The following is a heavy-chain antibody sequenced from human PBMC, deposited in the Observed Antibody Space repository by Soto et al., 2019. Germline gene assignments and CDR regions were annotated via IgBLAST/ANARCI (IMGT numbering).Heavy chain of an antibody. V-gene: IGHV4-4*07. CDR1: GASIRSYH. D-gene: IGHD3-10*01. CDR3: AKDVSSRSWFDP. J-gene: IGHJ5*02. CDR2: IQHTGNT. Sequence: LSLACAVSGASIRSYHWSFLRQPAGKGLEWIGRIQHTGNTNYNPSLKRRVTMSADTSKNQISLKMTSVTAADTAVYFCAKDVSSRSWFDPWGQGVRVTVSS.